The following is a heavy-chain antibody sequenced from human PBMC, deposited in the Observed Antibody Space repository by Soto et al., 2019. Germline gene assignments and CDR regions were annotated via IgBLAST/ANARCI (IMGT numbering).Heavy chain of an antibody. V-gene: IGHV3-23*01. CDR3: AGGGYDYVWGSYLY. CDR2: ISGSGGST. J-gene: IGHJ4*02. D-gene: IGHD3-16*02. Sequence: EVQLLESGGGLVQPGGSLRLSCAASGFTFSSYAMSWVRQAPGKGLEWVSAISGSGGSTYYADSVKGRFTISRDNSKNTLYLQMNSLRAEYTAVYYCAGGGYDYVWGSYLYWGQGTLVTVSS. CDR1: GFTFSSYA.